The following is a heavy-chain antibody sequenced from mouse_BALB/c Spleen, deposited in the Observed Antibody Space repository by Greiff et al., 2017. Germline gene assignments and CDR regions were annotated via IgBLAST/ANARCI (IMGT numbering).Heavy chain of an antibody. J-gene: IGHJ3*01. CDR1: GYTFTSYW. CDR3: ARWAY. CDR2: IDPSDSYT. V-gene: IGHV1-69*02. Sequence: VQLQQSGAELVKPGASVKLSCKASGYTFTSYWMHWVKQRPGQGLEWIGEIDPSDSYTNYNQKFKGKATLTVDKSSSTAYMQLSSLTSEDSAVYYCARWAYWGQGTLVTVSA.